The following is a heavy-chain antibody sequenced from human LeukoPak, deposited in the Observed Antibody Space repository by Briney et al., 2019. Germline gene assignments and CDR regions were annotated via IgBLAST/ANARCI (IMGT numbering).Heavy chain of an antibody. CDR2: INPTGST. CDR3: ARGYYYDSSGAPTLDY. D-gene: IGHD3-22*01. Sequence: PSETLSLTCAVHGGSFSDYYWTWIRQPPGKGLAFIGEINPTGSTNYNPSLTSRVTISVDTSKNQFSLQLSSVTAADTAVYYCARGYYYDSSGAPTLDYWGQGTLVTVSS. V-gene: IGHV4-34*01. CDR1: GGSFSDYY. J-gene: IGHJ4*02.